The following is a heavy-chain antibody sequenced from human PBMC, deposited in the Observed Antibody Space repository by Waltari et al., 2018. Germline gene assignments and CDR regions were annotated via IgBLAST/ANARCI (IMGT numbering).Heavy chain of an antibody. CDR2: ISYDGSNK. CDR1: GFTFSSYA. D-gene: IGHD6-19*01. Sequence: QVQLVESGGGVVQPGRSLRLSCAASGFTFSSYAMHWVRQAPGTGLEWVAVISYDGSNKYYAASVKGRFTISRDNSKNTLYLQMNSLRAEDTAVYYCAREGSSGWPTYYYYYYGMDVWGQGTTVTVSS. J-gene: IGHJ6*02. CDR3: AREGSSGWPTYYYYYYGMDV. V-gene: IGHV3-30-3*01.